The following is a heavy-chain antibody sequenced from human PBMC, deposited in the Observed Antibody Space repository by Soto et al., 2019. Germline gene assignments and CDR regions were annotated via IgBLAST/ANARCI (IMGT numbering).Heavy chain of an antibody. CDR3: AREYGDYSYYFDY. J-gene: IGHJ4*02. V-gene: IGHV3-30-3*01. Sequence: VGSLRLSCAASGFTFSSYAMHWVRQAPGKGLEWVAVISYDGSNKYYADSVKGRFTISRDNSKNTLYLQMNSLRAEDTAVYYCAREYGDYSYYFDYWGQGTLVTVSS. D-gene: IGHD4-17*01. CDR1: GFTFSSYA. CDR2: ISYDGSNK.